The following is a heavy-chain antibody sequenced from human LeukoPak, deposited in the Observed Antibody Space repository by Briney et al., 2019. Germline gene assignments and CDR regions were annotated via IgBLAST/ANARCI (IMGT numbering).Heavy chain of an antibody. D-gene: IGHD7-27*01. CDR2: IYSGGST. J-gene: IGHJ3*02. CDR3: ARDLVWGSGAFDI. V-gene: IGHV3-53*01. CDR1: GFTVSSNY. Sequence: GSLRLSCAASGFTVSSNYMSWVRQAPGKGLEWVSVIYSGGSTYYTDSVKGRFTISRDNSKNTLYLQMNSLRAEDTAVYYCARDLVWGSGAFDIWGQGTMVTVSS.